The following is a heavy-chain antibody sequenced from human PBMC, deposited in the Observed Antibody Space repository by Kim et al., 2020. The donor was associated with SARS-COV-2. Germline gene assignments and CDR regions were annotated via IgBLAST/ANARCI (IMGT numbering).Heavy chain of an antibody. D-gene: IGHD5-12*01. CDR1: GFTFNNYG. CDR2: IWFDGSNE. CDR3: VRGEWLVWHGNDAFDI. Sequence: GGSLRLSCSASGFTFNNYGMHWVRQAPGKGLEWVAVIWFDGSNEYYAESVKGRFTISRDNSKNTLYLQMNILRAEDTAVYYCVRGEWLVWHGNDAFDIWGQGTMVTVSS. V-gene: IGHV3-33*01. J-gene: IGHJ3*02.